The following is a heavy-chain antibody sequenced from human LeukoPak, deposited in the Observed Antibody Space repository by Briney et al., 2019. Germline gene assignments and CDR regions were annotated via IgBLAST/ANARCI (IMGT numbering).Heavy chain of an antibody. V-gene: IGHV3-33*08. J-gene: IGHJ4*02. CDR1: GFTFSGSA. CDR3: AREFGRSGSYDY. Sequence: PGGSLKLSCAASGFTFSGSAMHWVRQAPGKGLEWVALIWYDGGNKCYADSVKGRFTISGDKSKNTVVLQMSSLTAEDTAVYYCAREFGRSGSYDYWGQGTQVTVSS. CDR2: IWYDGGNK. D-gene: IGHD3-10*01.